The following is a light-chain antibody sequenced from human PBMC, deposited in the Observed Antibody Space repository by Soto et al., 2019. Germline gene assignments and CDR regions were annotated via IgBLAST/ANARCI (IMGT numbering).Light chain of an antibody. CDR2: GAS. CDR3: QQYNNWPRT. V-gene: IGKV3-15*01. Sequence: EIMMTQSPTPLSVSPGERATLFCKASPSVRNNLAWYQQKPGQAPRLLIYGASTRATGIPARFSGSGSGTEFTLTISSLQSEDFAVYYCQQYNNWPRTFGQGTKVEIK. J-gene: IGKJ1*01. CDR1: PSVRNN.